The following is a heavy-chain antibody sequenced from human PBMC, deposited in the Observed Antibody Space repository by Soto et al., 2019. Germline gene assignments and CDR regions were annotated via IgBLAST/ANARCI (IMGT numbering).Heavy chain of an antibody. D-gene: IGHD6-13*01. V-gene: IGHV3-33*01. CDR3: ARDWVAAAVKYNWFDP. J-gene: IGHJ5*02. Sequence: QVQLMESGGGVVQPGRSLRLSCAASGFTFSSYGMHWVRQAPGKGLEWVAVIWYDGSNKYYADSVKGRFTISRDNSKNTLYLRMNSLRAEDTAVYYCARDWVAAAVKYNWFDPWGQGTLVTVSS. CDR2: IWYDGSNK. CDR1: GFTFSSYG.